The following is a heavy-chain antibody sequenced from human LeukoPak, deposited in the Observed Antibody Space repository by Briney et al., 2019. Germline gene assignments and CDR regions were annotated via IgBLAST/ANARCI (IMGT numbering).Heavy chain of an antibody. CDR2: IYYSGST. D-gene: IGHD3-10*01. V-gene: IGHV4-59*01. Sequence: SETLSLTCTVSGGSISSYYWSWIRQPPGKGLEWIGYIYYSGSTNYNPSLKSRVTISVDTSKNQFSLKLSSVTAADTAVYYCARGGTDLWFGEFSRGFDYWGQGTLVTVSS. J-gene: IGHJ4*02. CDR1: GGSISSYY. CDR3: ARGGTDLWFGEFSRGFDY.